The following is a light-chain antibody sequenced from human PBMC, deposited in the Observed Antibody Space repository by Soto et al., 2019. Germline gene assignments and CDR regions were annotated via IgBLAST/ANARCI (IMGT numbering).Light chain of an antibody. V-gene: IGLV1-47*01. CDR2: RAN. CDR3: ASWDDSLSGVV. J-gene: IGLJ2*01. Sequence: QSVLTHPPSASGTPGQRVTISCSGSNSNVGSYYVYWYQQLPGTAPKLLIYRANQRPSGVPDRVSGSKSGTSASLAISGLRSEDEADYYCASWDDSLSGVVFGGGTKLTVL. CDR1: NSNVGSYY.